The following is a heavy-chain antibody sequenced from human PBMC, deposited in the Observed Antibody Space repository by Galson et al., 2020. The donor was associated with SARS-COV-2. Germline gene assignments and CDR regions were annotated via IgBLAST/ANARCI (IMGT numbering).Heavy chain of an antibody. D-gene: IGHD2-2*01. CDR3: GRGIGYCSSTSCSDYYYYGMDV. CDR1: GFSLSTSGMC. Sequence: SGPTLVKPTQTLTLTCTFSGFSLSTSGMCVSWIRQPPGKALEWLARIDWDDDQYYSTSLKTRLTISKDTSKNQVVLTMTNMDPVDTATYYGGRGIGYCSSTSCSDYYYYGMDVWGQGTTVTVSS. J-gene: IGHJ6*02. CDR2: IDWDDDQ. V-gene: IGHV2-70*11.